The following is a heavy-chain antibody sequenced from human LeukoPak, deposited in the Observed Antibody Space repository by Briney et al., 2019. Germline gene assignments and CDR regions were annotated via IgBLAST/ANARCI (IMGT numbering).Heavy chain of an antibody. V-gene: IGHV3-30*02. CDR2: IRYDGSNK. CDR3: ARGGEGTSAYGY. J-gene: IGHJ4*02. D-gene: IGHD3-16*01. CDR1: GFTFSSYG. Sequence: QSGGSLRLSCAASGFTFSSYGMHWVRQAPGKGLEWVAFIRYDGSNKYYADSVKGRFTISRDNSKNTLYLQMNSLRAEDTAVYYCARGGEGTSAYGYWGQGTLVTVSS.